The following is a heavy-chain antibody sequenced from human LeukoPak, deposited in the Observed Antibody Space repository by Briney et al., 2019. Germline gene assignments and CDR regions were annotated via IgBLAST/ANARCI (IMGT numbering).Heavy chain of an antibody. Sequence: ASVKVSCKASGGTFSSYAISWVRQAPGQGLEWMGIINPSGGSTSYAQKFQGRVTMTRDTSTSTVYMELSSLRSDDTAVYYCARLVDDILTGYNWFDPWGQGTLVTVSS. CDR3: ARLVDDILTGYNWFDP. J-gene: IGHJ5*02. D-gene: IGHD3-9*01. CDR2: INPSGGST. V-gene: IGHV1-46*01. CDR1: GGTFSSYA.